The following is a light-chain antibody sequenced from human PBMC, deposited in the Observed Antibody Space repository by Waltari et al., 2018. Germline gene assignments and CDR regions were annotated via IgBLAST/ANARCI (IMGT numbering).Light chain of an antibody. Sequence: DIVLTQSPNSLAVPLGERATLKCSSSQSLLSSSNNKNYLSWYQQKQGQPPKLLIYWASTREAGVPDRISGGGSETDFTLTISSLQAEDVAVYYCLQYYATPRTFGQGTKLEI. CDR2: WAS. V-gene: IGKV4-1*01. CDR3: LQYYATPRT. J-gene: IGKJ1*01. CDR1: QSLLSSSNNKNY.